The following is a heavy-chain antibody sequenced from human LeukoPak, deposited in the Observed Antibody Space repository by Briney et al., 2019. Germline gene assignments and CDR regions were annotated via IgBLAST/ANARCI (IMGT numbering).Heavy chain of an antibody. CDR3: ARAPYSGSYLSDY. CDR1: GFTFSSYG. CDR2: IHSSGSYI. D-gene: IGHD1-26*01. J-gene: IGHJ4*02. V-gene: IGHV3-21*01. Sequence: GGSLRLSCAASGFTFSSYGMNWVCQAPGKGLEWVSSIHSSGSYIYYTDSVKGRFTISRDNAKNSLYLQMNSLRAGDTAVYYCARAPYSGSYLSDYWGQGTLVTVSS.